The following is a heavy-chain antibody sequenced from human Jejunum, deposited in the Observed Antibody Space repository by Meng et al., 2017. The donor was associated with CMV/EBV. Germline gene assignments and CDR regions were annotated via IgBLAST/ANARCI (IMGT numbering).Heavy chain of an antibody. D-gene: IGHD6-6*01. V-gene: IGHV3-11*01. CDR2: ISNTGSTI. CDR1: GFTFSDYY. Sequence: CPASGFTFSDYYLTWIRQAPGKGLEWVSYISNTGSTIYYADSVKGRFTISRDNAKNSLYLQMSSLRAEDTALYYCAREYSGSFPHWGQGTLVTVSS. J-gene: IGHJ1*01. CDR3: AREYSGSFPH.